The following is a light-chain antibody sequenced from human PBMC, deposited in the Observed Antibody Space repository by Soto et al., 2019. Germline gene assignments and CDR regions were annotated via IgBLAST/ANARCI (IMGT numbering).Light chain of an antibody. V-gene: IGKV1-9*01. J-gene: IGKJ4*01. CDR1: QDINSF. CDR2: AAS. CDR3: QQLESYPST. Sequence: IQLPKYHSSLSASVGDRVTITCRASQDINSFLAWYQQKPGKAPKLLIYAASTLQSGVPSRFSGSGSGTDFTLTISSLQPEDFATYYCQQLESYPSTFGGGTKVDI.